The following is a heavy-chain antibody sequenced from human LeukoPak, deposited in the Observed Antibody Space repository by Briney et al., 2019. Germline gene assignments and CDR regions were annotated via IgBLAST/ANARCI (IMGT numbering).Heavy chain of an antibody. J-gene: IGHJ4*02. D-gene: IGHD2-8*01. CDR2: IDHRGTT. CDR1: GGSVSSDC. Sequence: SETLSLTCTVSGGSVSSDCCEWVRQPPGKWLEWIGYIDHRGTTNYNPSLKSRVTISLDTSNNQFSLKLSSVTAADNAVYYCARGGVCTSTRCDFDYWGQGSLVTVSS. CDR3: ARGGVCTSTRCDFDY. V-gene: IGHV4-59*02.